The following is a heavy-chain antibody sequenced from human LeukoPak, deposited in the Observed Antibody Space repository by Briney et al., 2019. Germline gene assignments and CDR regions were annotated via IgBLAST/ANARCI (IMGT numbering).Heavy chain of an antibody. V-gene: IGHV1-2*02. J-gene: IGHJ3*02. CDR3: ARDRRDCSTTSCLHDAFDI. D-gene: IGHD2-2*01. CDR1: GYTFTGYY. Sequence: ASVKVSCKASGYTFTGYYMHWVRQAPGQGLEWMGWSNPNSGGTNYAQKFQGRVTMTRDTSISTAYMELTWLRFDDTAVYYCARDRRDCSTTSCLHDAFDIWGQGTMVTVSS. CDR2: SNPNSGGT.